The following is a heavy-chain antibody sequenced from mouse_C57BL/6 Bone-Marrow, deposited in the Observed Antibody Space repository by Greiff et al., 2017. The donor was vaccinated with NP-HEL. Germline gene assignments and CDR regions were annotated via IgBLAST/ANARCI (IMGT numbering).Heavy chain of an antibody. CDR1: GFTFSSYA. Sequence: DVMLVESGGGLVKPGGSLKLSCAASGFTFSSYAMSWVRQTPEKRLEWVATISAGGSYTYYPDNVQGRFTISRDNAKNHLYLQMSHLKAEDTAMYYCARAGLLREMEDWGKGPSVTVAS. CDR2: ISAGGSYT. CDR3: ARAGLLREMED. V-gene: IGHV5-4*03. J-gene: IGHJ4*01. D-gene: IGHD1-1*01.